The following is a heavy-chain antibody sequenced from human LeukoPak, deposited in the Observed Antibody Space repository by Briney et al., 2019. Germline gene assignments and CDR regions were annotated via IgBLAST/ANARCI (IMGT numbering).Heavy chain of an antibody. Sequence: PGGSLRLSCAASGFTFSSYAMSWVRQAPGKGLEWVSAISGSGGSTYYADSVKGRFTISRDNSKNTLYLQMNSLRAEDTAVYYCAKHYGSGTYYNYFDYWGQGTLVSVSS. CDR2: ISGSGGST. V-gene: IGHV3-23*01. CDR1: GFTFSSYA. CDR3: AKHYGSGTYYNYFDY. J-gene: IGHJ4*02. D-gene: IGHD3-10*01.